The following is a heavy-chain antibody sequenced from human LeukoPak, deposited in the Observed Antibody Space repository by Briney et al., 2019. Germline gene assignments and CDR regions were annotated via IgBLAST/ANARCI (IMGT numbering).Heavy chain of an antibody. CDR3: ARGHDSSGYSH. CDR1: GFTFSSCS. J-gene: IGHJ4*02. V-gene: IGHV3-21*01. D-gene: IGHD3-22*01. Sequence: GGSLRLSCAASGFTFSSCSMTWVRQAPGKGLEWVSSISSSSSYIYYADSVKGRFTISRDNAKNSLYLQMNSLRAEDTAVYYCARGHDSSGYSHWGQGTLVTVSS. CDR2: ISSSSSYI.